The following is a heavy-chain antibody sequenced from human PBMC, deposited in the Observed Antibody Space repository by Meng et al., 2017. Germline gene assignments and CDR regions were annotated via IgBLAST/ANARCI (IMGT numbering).Heavy chain of an antibody. CDR1: GFIYSDYY. CDR2: ISSSGSTI. Sequence: GSLKISCAASGFIYSDYYMSWIRQAPGKGLEWVSYISSSGSTIYYSDSVKGRFTISRDKSKNTLYLQMNSLRAEDTAVYYCAKVTYYYDSSGLRPIEYFQHWGQGTLVTVSS. J-gene: IGHJ1*01. CDR3: AKVTYYYDSSGLRPIEYFQH. D-gene: IGHD3-22*01. V-gene: IGHV3-11*01.